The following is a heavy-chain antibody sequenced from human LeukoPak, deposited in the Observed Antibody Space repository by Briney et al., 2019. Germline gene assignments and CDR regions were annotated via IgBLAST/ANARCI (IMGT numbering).Heavy chain of an antibody. D-gene: IGHD3-16*01. Sequence: GKSLRLSCAASGFTFSSYSMNWVRQVPGKGLEWVSYINTISSIIHYVDSVKGRFTISRDNAKSSLYLQMNSLRDEDTGVYYCARDSSYAFDYWGQGTLVTVSS. J-gene: IGHJ4*02. V-gene: IGHV3-48*02. CDR1: GFTFSSYS. CDR2: INTISSII. CDR3: ARDSSYAFDY.